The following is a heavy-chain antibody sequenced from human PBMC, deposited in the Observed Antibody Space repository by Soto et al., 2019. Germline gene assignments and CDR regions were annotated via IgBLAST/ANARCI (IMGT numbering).Heavy chain of an antibody. V-gene: IGHV3-23*01. CDR2: ISGSGSTI. J-gene: IGHJ4*02. CDR3: VIVFDYYDSGGYYYFDY. D-gene: IGHD3-22*01. CDR1: GFTFSSYA. Sequence: GGSLRLSCAASGFTFSSYAVSWVRQAPGKGPEWISSISGSGSTIYYADSVKGRFTISRDNSKNTLYLQMSSLRAEDTAVYYCVIVFDYYDSGGYYYFDYWGQGTLVTV.